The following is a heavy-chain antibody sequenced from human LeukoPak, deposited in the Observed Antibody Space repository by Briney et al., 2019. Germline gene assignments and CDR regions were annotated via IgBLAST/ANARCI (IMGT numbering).Heavy chain of an antibody. V-gene: IGHV5-51*01. Sequence: GESLNISCTGSGYIFSNYWIGWVRQLPGKGLEWMGIIYPGDSDTRYSPFFQGQVTISADKSISTAYLHWSSLKASDTAMYYCARHYYDYVWGSYGIDYWGQGTLVTVSS. D-gene: IGHD3-16*01. J-gene: IGHJ4*02. CDR3: ARHYYDYVWGSYGIDY. CDR1: GYIFSNYW. CDR2: IYPGDSDT.